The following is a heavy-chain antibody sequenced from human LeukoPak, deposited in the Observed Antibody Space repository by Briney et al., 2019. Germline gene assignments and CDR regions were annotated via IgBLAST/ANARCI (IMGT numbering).Heavy chain of an antibody. J-gene: IGHJ3*02. CDR1: GGSISNNY. CDR2: IYYNGRT. Sequence: SETLSLTCTVSGGSISNNYWSWIQQPPGKGLEWIGYIYYNGRTNYNPSLKSRVTILVDTSENHFSLNVTSLTAADTAVYYCGRHHTSAPGAFDIWGQGTMVTVSS. CDR3: GRHHTSAPGAFDI. V-gene: IGHV4-59*08.